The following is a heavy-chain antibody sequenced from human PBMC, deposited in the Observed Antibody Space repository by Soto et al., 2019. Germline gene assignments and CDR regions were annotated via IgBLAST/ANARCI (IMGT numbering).Heavy chain of an antibody. Sequence: GASVNVSCKAFGYTFNAFYMHWGRQAPGQGLEWMGVINPSGDGTSYAQKFQGRVTMTRDTSTSTVYMELSSLRSEDTAVYYCARVALGYDYADVWGQGTTVTVSS. J-gene: IGHJ6*02. CDR2: INPSGDGT. CDR1: GYTFNAFY. V-gene: IGHV1-46*02. CDR3: ARVALGYDYADV. D-gene: IGHD4-17*01.